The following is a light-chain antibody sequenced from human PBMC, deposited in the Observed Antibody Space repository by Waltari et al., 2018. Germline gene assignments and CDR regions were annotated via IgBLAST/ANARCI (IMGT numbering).Light chain of an antibody. CDR3: QQYYGTPIT. CDR1: HILLSSSNNKYF. CDR2: WAS. Sequence: DIVMTQSPDSLAVSLGERATIYCNSSHILLSSSNNKYFLIWYQQKPGQPPKVLFYWASARESGVPDRFSGSGSGTDFTLTISSLQAEDVAVYYCQQYYGTPITFGQGTRLEIK. V-gene: IGKV4-1*01. J-gene: IGKJ5*01.